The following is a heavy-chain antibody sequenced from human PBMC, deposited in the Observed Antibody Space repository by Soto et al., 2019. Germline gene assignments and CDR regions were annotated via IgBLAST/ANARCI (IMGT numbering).Heavy chain of an antibody. V-gene: IGHV3-30*18. Sequence: GGSLRLSCAASGFTFSNHDMHWVRQAPGKGLAWVAMISSDGSIKSYPDSVKGRFTISRDNSKNTLYLHMNSLRAEDTAVYYCAKDIEEVRTTLGRGLRTRGPTFDYWGQGILVTVSS. CDR2: ISSDGSIK. CDR3: AKDIEEVRTTLGRGLRTRGPTFDY. D-gene: IGHD3-10*01. J-gene: IGHJ4*02. CDR1: GFTFSNHD.